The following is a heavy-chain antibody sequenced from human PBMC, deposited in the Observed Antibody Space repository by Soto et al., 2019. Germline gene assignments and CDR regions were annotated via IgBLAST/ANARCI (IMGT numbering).Heavy chain of an antibody. V-gene: IGHV3-30-3*01. CDR3: ARDGLLYCSGGSCYGMDV. D-gene: IGHD2-15*01. Sequence: GGSLRLSCAASGFTFSSYAMHWVRQAPGKGLEWVAVISYDGSNKYYADSVKGRFTISRDNSKNTLYLQMNSLRAEDTAVYYCARDGLLYCSGGSCYGMDVWGQGTTVTVSS. CDR1: GFTFSSYA. CDR2: ISYDGSNK. J-gene: IGHJ6*02.